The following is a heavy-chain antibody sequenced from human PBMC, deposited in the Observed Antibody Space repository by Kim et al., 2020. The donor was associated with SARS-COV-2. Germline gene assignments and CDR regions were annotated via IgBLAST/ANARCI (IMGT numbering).Heavy chain of an antibody. J-gene: IGHJ4*02. CDR2: LNHSGST. CDR3: ARGKGYSSSWYLDY. D-gene: IGHD6-13*01. V-gene: IGHV4-34*01. CDR1: GGSFSGYY. Sequence: SETLSLTCAVYGGSFSGYYWSWIRQPPGKGLEWIGELNHSGSTNYNPSLKSRVTISVDTSKNQFSLKLSSVTAADTAVYYCARGKGYSSSWYLDYWGQGTLVTVSS.